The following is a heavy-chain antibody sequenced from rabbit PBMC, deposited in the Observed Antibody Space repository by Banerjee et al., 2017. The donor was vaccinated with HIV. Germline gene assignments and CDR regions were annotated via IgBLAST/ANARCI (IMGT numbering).Heavy chain of an antibody. CDR2: IDGGGSGST. CDR3: ARSDYTYGYIAYTGATSLDL. J-gene: IGHJ6*01. V-gene: IGHV1S45*01. CDR1: GFSFSRYYY. D-gene: IGHD6-1*01. Sequence: QEQLEESGGDLVKPGASLTLTCTASGFSFSRYYYMCWVRQAPGKGLEWIACIDGGGSGSTYYTSWARGRFTISKTSSTTVTLQMTSLTAADTATYFCARSDYTYGYIAYTGATSLDLWGPGTLVTVS.